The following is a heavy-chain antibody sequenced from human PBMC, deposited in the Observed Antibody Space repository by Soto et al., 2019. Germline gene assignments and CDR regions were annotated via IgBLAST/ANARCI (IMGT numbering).Heavy chain of an antibody. CDR3: ARDGAVTVTTSYFDY. Sequence: QVQLVQSGAEVKKPGSSVKVSCKASGGTFSRNAINWVRQAPGQGLEWMGGIIPLFGTTNYAQNFQGRVTXTXAXSXXTAYMELSSLRSEDTAVYYCARDGAVTVTTSYFDYWGQGTLVSVSS. D-gene: IGHD4-17*01. CDR1: GGTFSRNA. CDR2: IIPLFGTT. J-gene: IGHJ4*02. V-gene: IGHV1-69*05.